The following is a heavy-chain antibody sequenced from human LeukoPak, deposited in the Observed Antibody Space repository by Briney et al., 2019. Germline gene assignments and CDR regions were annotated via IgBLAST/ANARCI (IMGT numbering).Heavy chain of an antibody. V-gene: IGHV4-61*02. D-gene: IGHD3-22*01. CDR3: ARDTITMISP. Sequence: PSETLSLTCTVSGGSISSGSYYWSWIRQPAGKGLEWIGRIYTSGSTNYNPSLKSRVTISVDTSKNQFSLKLSSVTAADTAVYYCARDTITMISPWGQGTLVTVSS. CDR1: GGSISSGSYY. J-gene: IGHJ5*02. CDR2: IYTSGST.